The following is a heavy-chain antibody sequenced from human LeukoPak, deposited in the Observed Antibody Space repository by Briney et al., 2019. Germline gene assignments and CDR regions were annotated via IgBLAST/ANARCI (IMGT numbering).Heavy chain of an antibody. CDR2: INPNSGGT. D-gene: IGHD3-10*01. Sequence: ASVKVSCRASGYTFTGYSMHWVPQAPGQGLEWMGWINPNSGGTNYAQKFQGRVTMTRDTSISTAYMELSRLRSDDTAVYYCARDRGLRAYYFDYWGQGTLVTVSS. CDR1: GYTFTGYS. V-gene: IGHV1-2*02. J-gene: IGHJ4*02. CDR3: ARDRGLRAYYFDY.